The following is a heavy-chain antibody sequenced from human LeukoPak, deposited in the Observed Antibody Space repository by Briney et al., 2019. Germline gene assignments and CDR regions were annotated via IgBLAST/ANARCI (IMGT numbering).Heavy chain of an antibody. J-gene: IGHJ4*02. CDR3: ARETRWAFDY. CDR2: ISYGSGTI. CDR1: GFRFNTYA. Sequence: GGSLRLSCAVSGFRFNTYAMSWVRQAPGKGLEWLSYISYGSGTIYYADAVKGRFSISRDNAKNSLYLQMSSLRDEDTAVYYCARETRWAFDYWGQGTLVTVSS. V-gene: IGHV3-48*02. D-gene: IGHD1-26*01.